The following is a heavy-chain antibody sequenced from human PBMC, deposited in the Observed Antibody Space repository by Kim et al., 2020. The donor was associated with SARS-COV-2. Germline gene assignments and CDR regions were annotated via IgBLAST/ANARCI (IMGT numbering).Heavy chain of an antibody. CDR2: IKAPEDST. CDR3: VKGAWLHY. D-gene: IGHD5-12*01. CDR1: GFSFGTFY. J-gene: IGHJ4*02. V-gene: IGHV3-23*01. Sequence: GGSLRLSCVASGFSFGTFYMSWVRQAPGKGLKWVSVIKAPEDSTYYAESVRGRFTVSRDSARNTLYLQMTSLRADDTAVYYCVKGAWLHYWGPGTLVTVS.